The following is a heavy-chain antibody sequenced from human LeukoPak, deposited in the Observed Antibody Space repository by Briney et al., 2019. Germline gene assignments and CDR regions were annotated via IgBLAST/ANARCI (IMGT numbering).Heavy chain of an antibody. CDR3: AKDDAWLRFLY. Sequence: GGSLRLSCAASGFTFTSAWMNWVRQAPGKGLEWVSGISGNGDITYYADSVKGRFTISRDNSKNTLYLQMNSLRAEDTAIYYCAKDDAWLRFLYWGQGTLVTVSS. CDR2: ISGNGDIT. D-gene: IGHD5-12*01. J-gene: IGHJ4*02. V-gene: IGHV3-23*01. CDR1: GFTFTSAW.